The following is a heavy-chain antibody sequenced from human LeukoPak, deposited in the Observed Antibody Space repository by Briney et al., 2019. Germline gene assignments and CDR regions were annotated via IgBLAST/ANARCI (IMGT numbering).Heavy chain of an antibody. Sequence: GGSLRLSCAASGFTFSPYSMNWIRQAPGKGLEWVSYITGSSNRIHCADSVRGRFTISRDNAMNSLHLQMNSLRDEDTAMYYCARSVEGAFDFWGQGTLVTVSS. CDR1: GFTFSPYS. D-gene: IGHD6-19*01. CDR2: ITGSSNRI. V-gene: IGHV3-48*02. CDR3: ARSVEGAFDF. J-gene: IGHJ4*02.